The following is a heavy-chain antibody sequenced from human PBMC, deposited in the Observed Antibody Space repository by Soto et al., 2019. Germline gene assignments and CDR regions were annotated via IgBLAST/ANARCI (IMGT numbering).Heavy chain of an antibody. J-gene: IGHJ4*02. CDR2: ISYDGSNK. Sequence: GGSLRLSCAASGFTFSSYAMHWVRQAPGKGLEWVAVISYDGSNKYYADSVKGRFTISRDDSKSTLYLQMNSLRAEDTAVYFCARDTWFGALLYFDYWGQGTPVTVSS. CDR1: GFTFSSYA. CDR3: ARDTWFGALLYFDY. V-gene: IGHV3-30-3*01. D-gene: IGHD3-10*01.